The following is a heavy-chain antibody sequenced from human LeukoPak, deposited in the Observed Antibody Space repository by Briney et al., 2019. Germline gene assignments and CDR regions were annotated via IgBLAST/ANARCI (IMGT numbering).Heavy chain of an antibody. J-gene: IGHJ4*02. CDR2: INAGNGDT. Sequence: ASVKVSCKASGYTFTAYALHWVRQAPGQRLEWMGWINAGNGDTKYSQKFQGRVAITRDTSASTAYMELSSLRSEDTAVYYCARNFIGTTWHDYWGQGTLVTVSS. V-gene: IGHV1-3*01. CDR3: ARNFIGTTWHDY. CDR1: GYTFTAYA. D-gene: IGHD1-14*01.